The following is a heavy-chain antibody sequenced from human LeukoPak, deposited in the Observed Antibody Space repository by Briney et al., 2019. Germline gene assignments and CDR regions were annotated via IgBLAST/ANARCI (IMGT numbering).Heavy chain of an antibody. CDR2: IWSDGTNR. D-gene: IGHD4-11*01. J-gene: IGHJ4*02. CDR1: GFTFSHYG. CDR3: AKDAQRGFDYSNSLDK. Sequence: GRSLRLSCATSGFTFSHYGMHWVRQAPGKGLEWVAVIWSDGTNRYYGEPVKGRFTISRDNFQRTVCLQMDSLRAEDTAVYYCAKDAQRGFDYSNSLDKWGQGTLVTVSS. V-gene: IGHV3-33*06.